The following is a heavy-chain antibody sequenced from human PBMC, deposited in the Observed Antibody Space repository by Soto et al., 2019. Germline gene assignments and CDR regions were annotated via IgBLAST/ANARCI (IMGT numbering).Heavy chain of an antibody. CDR1: GFTFSSYS. D-gene: IGHD1-7*01. Sequence: EVQLVESGGGLVKPGGSLRLSCAASGFTFSSYSMNWVRQAPGKGLEWVSSISSSSSYIYYADSVKGRFTISRDNAKNSLYLQMNSLIAEDTAVYYCAREDSYDWNYVGWFDPWGQGTLVTVSS. V-gene: IGHV3-21*01. CDR2: ISSSSSYI. CDR3: AREDSYDWNYVGWFDP. J-gene: IGHJ5*02.